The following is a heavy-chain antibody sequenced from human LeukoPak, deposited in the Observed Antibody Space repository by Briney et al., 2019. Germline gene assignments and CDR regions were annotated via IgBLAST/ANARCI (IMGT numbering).Heavy chain of an antibody. CDR1: GGTFSSYD. D-gene: IGHD4-23*01. Sequence: SVKVSCKASGGTFSSYDISWVRQTPGQGLEWMGGIIPIFGTANYAQKFQGRVTITADESTSTAYMELSSLRSEDTAVYYCARGWLAETTVVTPYNYWGRGTLVSVSS. CDR2: IIPIFGTA. CDR3: ARGWLAETTVVTPYNY. J-gene: IGHJ4*02. V-gene: IGHV1-69*13.